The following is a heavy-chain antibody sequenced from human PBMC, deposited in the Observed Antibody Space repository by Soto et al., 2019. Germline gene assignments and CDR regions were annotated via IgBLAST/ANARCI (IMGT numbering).Heavy chain of an antibody. J-gene: IGHJ4*02. V-gene: IGHV4-38-2*01. CDR1: DYLITNGYF. CDR2: TNHRGNT. D-gene: IGHD2-15*01. Sequence: SETLSLTCVVSDYLITNGYFWGWIRQPPGRGLEWIGSTNHRGNTYSNPSLKSRITISVDTSKNQFSLNLSSVTAADSAVYFCTRGARGYVSYWGQGTLVTVSS. CDR3: TRGARGYVSY.